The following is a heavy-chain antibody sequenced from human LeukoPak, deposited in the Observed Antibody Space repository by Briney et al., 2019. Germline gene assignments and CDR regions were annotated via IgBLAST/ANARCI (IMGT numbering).Heavy chain of an antibody. CDR1: GGSISSSSYY. CDR3: ATTVTSDDYFYYMDV. Sequence: SETLSLTCTVSGGSISSSSYYWGWIRQPPGKRLEWNGSIYYSGSTYYNPSLKSRVTISVDTSKNQFSLKLSSVTAADTAVYYCATTVTSDDYFYYMDVWGKGTTVTVSS. D-gene: IGHD4-11*01. J-gene: IGHJ6*03. V-gene: IGHV4-39*01. CDR2: IYYSGST.